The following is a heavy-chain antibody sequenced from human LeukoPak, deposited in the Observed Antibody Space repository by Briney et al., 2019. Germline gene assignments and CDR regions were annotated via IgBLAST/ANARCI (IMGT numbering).Heavy chain of an antibody. CDR1: GGSISGYY. Sequence: SETLSLTSTVSGGSISGYYWGWIRQPPGKGLEWIGYIYYSGSTKYNPSLKGRVTISIDTSNNQFSLTLSSVTAADTAVYYCARGVESGSYVGGYYFDYWGQGALVTVSS. CDR2: IYYSGST. V-gene: IGHV4-59*01. CDR3: ARGVESGSYVGGYYFDY. J-gene: IGHJ4*02. D-gene: IGHD1-26*01.